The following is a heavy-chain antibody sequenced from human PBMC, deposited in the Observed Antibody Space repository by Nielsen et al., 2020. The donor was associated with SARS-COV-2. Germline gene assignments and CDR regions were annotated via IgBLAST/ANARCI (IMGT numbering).Heavy chain of an antibody. Sequence: SETLSLTCAVSGGSISSSNWWSWVRQPPGKGLEWIGEIYHSGSTNYNPSLKSRVTISVDTSKNQFSLKLSSVTAADTAVYYCARSPRGNYFDYWGQGTLVTVSS. CDR3: ARSPRGNYFDY. CDR1: GGSISSSNW. J-gene: IGHJ4*02. D-gene: IGHD3-16*01. V-gene: IGHV4-4*02. CDR2: IYHSGST.